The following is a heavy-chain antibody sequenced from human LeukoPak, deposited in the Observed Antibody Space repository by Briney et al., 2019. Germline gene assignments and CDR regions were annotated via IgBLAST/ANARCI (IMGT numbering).Heavy chain of an antibody. D-gene: IGHD1-26*01. V-gene: IGHV3-13*04. CDR1: GFTFSSND. Sequence: PGGSLRLSCAASGFTFSSNDMHWVRQATGKGLEWVSAIGTAGDTYYLGSVKGRFTISRENAKNSLYLQMNSLRAGDTAVYYCANWQTSGSYFDYWGLGTLVTVSS. CDR3: ANWQTSGSYFDY. CDR2: IGTAGDT. J-gene: IGHJ4*02.